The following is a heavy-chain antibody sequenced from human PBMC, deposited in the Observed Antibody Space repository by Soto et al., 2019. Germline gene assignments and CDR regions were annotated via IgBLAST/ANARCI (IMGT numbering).Heavy chain of an antibody. CDR2: INSDGSVS. CDR3: ARGDCVGGTCYSLAGSFYYYMDV. Sequence: EVQLVESGGGLVQPWGSLRLSCAASGFTFSNYWMYWVRQAPGKGLEWVSRINSDGSVSSHADSVKGRLTISRDNVKNTLYLHMDSLRAEDTAVYYCARGDCVGGTCYSLAGSFYYYMDVWGKGTTVTVFS. D-gene: IGHD2-15*01. J-gene: IGHJ6*03. CDR1: GFTFSNYW. V-gene: IGHV3-74*02.